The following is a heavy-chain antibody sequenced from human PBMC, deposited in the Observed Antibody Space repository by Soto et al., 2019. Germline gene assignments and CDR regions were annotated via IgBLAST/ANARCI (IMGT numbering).Heavy chain of an antibody. J-gene: IGHJ2*01. CDR2: ISSSSSYI. CDR3: ARAGVEGILTGYYDWYFGL. CDR1: GFTFSSYS. V-gene: IGHV3-21*01. D-gene: IGHD3-9*01. Sequence: EVQLVESGGGLVKPGGSLRLSCAASGFTFSSYSMNWVRQAPGKGLEWVSSISSSSSYIYYADSVKGRFTISRDNAKNSLYLQMNSLRVEGTAVYYCARAGVEGILTGYYDWYFGLWGRGTLVTVSS.